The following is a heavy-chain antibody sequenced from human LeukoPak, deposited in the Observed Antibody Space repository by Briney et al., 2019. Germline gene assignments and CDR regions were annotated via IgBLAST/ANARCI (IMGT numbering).Heavy chain of an antibody. J-gene: IGHJ4*02. V-gene: IGHV1-2*02. CDR1: GYTFTDYY. D-gene: IGHD2-2*02. CDR3: ARSGCSSTSCHTAGY. Sequence: APVKVSCKASGYTFTDYYMHWVRQAPGQGFEWMGWINPDSGGTNYAQKFQGRVTMTRDTSISTAYMELSRLRSDDTAVYYCARSGCSSTSCHTAGYWGQGTLVTVSS. CDR2: INPDSGGT.